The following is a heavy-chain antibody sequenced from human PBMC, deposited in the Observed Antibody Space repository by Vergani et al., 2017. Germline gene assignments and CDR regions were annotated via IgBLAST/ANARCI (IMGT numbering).Heavy chain of an antibody. J-gene: IGHJ4*02. Sequence: QVQLQQWGAGLLKPSETLSLTCAVYGGSFSGYYWSWIRQPPGKGLELIGEINHSGSTNYNTSLKSRVTISVDSSKNQFSLKLSSVTAADTAVYYCARVPRWLQLRYFDYWGQGTLVTVSS. D-gene: IGHD5-24*01. V-gene: IGHV4-34*01. CDR1: GGSFSGYY. CDR2: INHSGST. CDR3: ARVPRWLQLRYFDY.